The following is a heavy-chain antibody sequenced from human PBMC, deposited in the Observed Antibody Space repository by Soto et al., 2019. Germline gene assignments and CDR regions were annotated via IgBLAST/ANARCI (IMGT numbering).Heavy chain of an antibody. CDR3: ARSWYYDSSGYYSLGAFDI. CDR2: INHSGST. D-gene: IGHD3-22*01. CDR1: GGSFSGYY. J-gene: IGHJ3*02. Sequence: SETLSLTCAVYGGSFSGYYWSWIRQPPGKGLEWIGEINHSGSTNYNPPLKSRVTISVDTSKNQFSLKLSSVTAADTAVYYCARSWYYDSSGYYSLGAFDIWGQGTMVTVSS. V-gene: IGHV4-34*01.